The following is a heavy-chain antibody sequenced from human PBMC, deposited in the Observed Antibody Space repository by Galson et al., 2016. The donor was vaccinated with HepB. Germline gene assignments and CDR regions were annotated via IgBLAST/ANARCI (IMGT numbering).Heavy chain of an antibody. Sequence: SVKVSCKASGYTFTGYYIHWVRQAPGQGLEWMGWINPNSGDASYAQKFQGWVTMTRDTSISTAYMELSRLTSDDTAVYYCARGHRYCVNGVCNYYYFDYWGQGTLVTVSS. CDR2: INPNSGDA. V-gene: IGHV1-2*04. D-gene: IGHD2-8*01. CDR3: ARGHRYCVNGVCNYYYFDY. J-gene: IGHJ4*02. CDR1: GYTFTGYY.